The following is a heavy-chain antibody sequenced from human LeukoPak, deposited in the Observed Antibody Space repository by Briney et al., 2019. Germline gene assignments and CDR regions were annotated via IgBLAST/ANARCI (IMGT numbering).Heavy chain of an antibody. CDR2: ISGSGT. J-gene: IGHJ3*01. CDR3: AKDPNGDYIGTFDV. Sequence: PGGSLRLSCSTSQFTFNTYGLSWVRQAPGKGLEWVSSISGSGTQYADSVQGRFTISRDNSKNTLYLRMNSLRVEDTAVYYCAKDPNGDYIGTFDVWGQGTMVTVSS. CDR1: QFTFNTYG. V-gene: IGHV3-23*01. D-gene: IGHD4-17*01.